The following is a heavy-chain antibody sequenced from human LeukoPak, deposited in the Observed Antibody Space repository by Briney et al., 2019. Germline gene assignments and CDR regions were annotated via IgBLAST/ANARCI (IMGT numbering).Heavy chain of an antibody. V-gene: IGHV3-74*01. J-gene: IGHJ4*02. D-gene: IGHD6-13*01. CDR3: ARLSWYYDY. CDR2: INTDGSST. CDR1: GFTVSSNY. Sequence: GGSLRLSCAASGFTVSSNYMSWVRQAPGKGLVWVSRINTDGSSTSYADSVKGRFTISRDNAKNTLYLQMNSLRAEDTAVYYCARLSWYYDYWGQGTLVTVSS.